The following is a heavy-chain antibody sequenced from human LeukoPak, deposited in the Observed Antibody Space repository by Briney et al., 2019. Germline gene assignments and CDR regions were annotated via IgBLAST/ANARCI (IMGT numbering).Heavy chain of an antibody. D-gene: IGHD2-2*01. CDR2: ISASGTST. CDR3: AKDFAFGVVVFRFLDY. V-gene: IGHV3-23*01. CDR1: GFTFSSQV. Sequence: GGSLRLSCAASGFTFSSQVMSWVRQPPGKGLEWVSAISASGTSTYYADSVKGRFTISRDNSKNTLYLQMNSLRAEDTAVYYCAKDFAFGVVVFRFLDYWGQGTLVTVSS. J-gene: IGHJ4*02.